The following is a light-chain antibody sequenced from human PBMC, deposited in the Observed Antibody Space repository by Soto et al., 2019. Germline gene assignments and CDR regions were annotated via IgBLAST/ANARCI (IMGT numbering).Light chain of an antibody. CDR1: SSDVGGYNY. Sequence: QSALTQPASVSGSPGQSITIPCTGTSSDVGGYNYVSWYQQHPGIAPKVMIYDVSNRPSGVSNRFSGSKSGNTTSLTISGLQAEDEADYYCLSYTTSSTDVFGTGTKVTVL. CDR2: DVS. J-gene: IGLJ1*01. V-gene: IGLV2-14*03. CDR3: LSYTTSSTDV.